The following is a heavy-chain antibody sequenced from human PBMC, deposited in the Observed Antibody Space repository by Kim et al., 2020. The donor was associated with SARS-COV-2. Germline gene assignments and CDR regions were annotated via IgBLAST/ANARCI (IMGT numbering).Heavy chain of an antibody. CDR2: INHSGST. Sequence: SETLSLTCAVYGGSFSGYYWSWIRQPPGKGLEWIGEINHSGSTNYNPSLKSRVTISVDTSKNQFSLKLSSVTAADTAVYYCARAFIAAAAHYYFDYWGQG. V-gene: IGHV4-34*01. D-gene: IGHD6-13*01. CDR3: ARAFIAAAAHYYFDY. J-gene: IGHJ4*02. CDR1: GGSFSGYY.